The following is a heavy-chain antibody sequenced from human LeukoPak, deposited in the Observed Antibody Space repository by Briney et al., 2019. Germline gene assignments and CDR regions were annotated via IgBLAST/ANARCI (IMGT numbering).Heavy chain of an antibody. Sequence: SETLSLTCTVSGGSISSSSYYWGWIRQPPGKGLEWIGSIYYSGSTYYNPSLKSRVTISVDTSKNQFSLKLSSVTAADTAVYYCARYYDFWSGYFDYWRQGTLVTVSS. CDR1: GGSISSSSYY. D-gene: IGHD3-3*01. CDR2: IYYSGST. J-gene: IGHJ4*02. CDR3: ARYYDFWSGYFDY. V-gene: IGHV4-39*01.